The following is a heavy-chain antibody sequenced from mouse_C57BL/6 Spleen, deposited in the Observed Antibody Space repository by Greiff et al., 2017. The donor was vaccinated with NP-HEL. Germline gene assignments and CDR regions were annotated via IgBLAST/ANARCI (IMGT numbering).Heavy chain of an antibody. V-gene: IGHV1-64*01. CDR3: ARSLDYYGSIYWYFDV. D-gene: IGHD1-1*01. J-gene: IGHJ1*03. CDR1: GYTFTSYW. Sequence: QVQLQQPGAELVKPGASVKLSCKASGYTFTSYWMHWVKQRPGQGLEWIGMIHPNSGSTNYNEKFKSKATLTVDKSSSTAYMQLSSLTSEDSAVYYCARSLDYYGSIYWYFDVWGTGTTVTVSS. CDR2: IHPNSGST.